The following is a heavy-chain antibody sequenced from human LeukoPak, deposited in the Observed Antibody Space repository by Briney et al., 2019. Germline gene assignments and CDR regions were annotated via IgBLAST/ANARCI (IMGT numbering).Heavy chain of an antibody. D-gene: IGHD3-22*01. V-gene: IGHV4-34*01. CDR1: GGSFSDYF. J-gene: IGHJ4*02. CDR3: VTYYYGSSAPKRNY. Sequence: SETLSLTCAVYGGSFSDYFWSWIRQPPGKGLEWIGEISHSGSTTYNPSLRSRVTISGDTSKKQFSQKLSSVTAADTAVYYCVTYYYGSSAPKRNYWGQGILVTVSS. CDR2: ISHSGST.